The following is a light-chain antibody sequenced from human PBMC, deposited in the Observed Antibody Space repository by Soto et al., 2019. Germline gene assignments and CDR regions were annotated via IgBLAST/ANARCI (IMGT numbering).Light chain of an antibody. V-gene: IGKV3-15*01. J-gene: IGKJ1*01. CDR3: QHYTNRSRT. CDR2: GAS. Sequence: EIVMTQSPATLSVSPGERATLSCRVSQSVSSNLAWYQQKPGQAPRLLIYGASTRATGIPARFSGSGSGTEFTLTISSLPTEGFAVYYCQHYTNRSRTFGQGTKVDIK. CDR1: QSVSSN.